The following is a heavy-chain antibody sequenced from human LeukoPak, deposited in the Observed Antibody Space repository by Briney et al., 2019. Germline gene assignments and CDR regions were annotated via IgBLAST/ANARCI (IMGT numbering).Heavy chain of an antibody. J-gene: IGHJ4*02. CDR2: IIPILGIA. CDR3: ARDPHLDSGYDLPDY. D-gene: IGHD5-12*01. Sequence: ASVKVSCTASGGTFSSYAISWVRQAPGQGLEWMGRIIPILGIANYAQKFQGRVTITADKSTSTAYMELSSLRSEDTAVYYCARDPHLDSGYDLPDYWGQGTLVTVSS. CDR1: GGTFSSYA. V-gene: IGHV1-69*04.